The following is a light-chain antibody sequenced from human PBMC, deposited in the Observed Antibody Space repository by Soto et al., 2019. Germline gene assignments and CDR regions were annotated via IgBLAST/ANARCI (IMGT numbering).Light chain of an antibody. J-gene: IGKJ1*01. V-gene: IGKV3-20*01. CDR3: HQYGTSPWT. CDR2: GAS. CDR1: QSVSSN. Sequence: EIVMTQSPATLSVSPGERATLSCRASQSVSSNLAWYQQKPGQAPRLLIYGASTRATGIPDRFSGSGSGTDFTLTISRLEPEDFAVYYCHQYGTSPWTFGQGTKVDI.